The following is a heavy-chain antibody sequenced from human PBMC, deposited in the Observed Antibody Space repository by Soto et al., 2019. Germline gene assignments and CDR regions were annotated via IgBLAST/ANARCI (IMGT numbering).Heavy chain of an antibody. CDR2: ISAYNGNT. D-gene: IGHD2-15*01. V-gene: IGHV1-18*01. CDR1: GYTFTSYG. Sequence: QVQLVQSGAEVKKPGASVKVSCKASGYTFTSYGISWVRQAPGQGLGWMGWISAYNGNTNYAQKLQGRVTMTTDTYTSPAYMSLRTQRSDDTAVYYCARDYWSGGSCYSRYFYGMDLWGQGTKVTVSS. CDR3: ARDYWSGGSCYSRYFYGMDL. J-gene: IGHJ6*02.